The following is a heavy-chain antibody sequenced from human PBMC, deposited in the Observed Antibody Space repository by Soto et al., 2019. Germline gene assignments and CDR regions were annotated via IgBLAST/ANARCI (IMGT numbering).Heavy chain of an antibody. D-gene: IGHD3-10*01. J-gene: IGHJ6*03. CDR1: GGSISSYY. CDR2: IYYSGST. CDR3: ARVFGSGSYPLNNYYYYYMDV. V-gene: IGHV4-59*01. Sequence: SETLSLTCTVSGGSISSYYWSWIRQPPGKGLEWIGYIYYSGSTNYNPSLKSRVTISVDTSKNQFSLKLSSVTAADTAVYYCARVFGSGSYPLNNYYYYYMDVWGKGTTVTVSS.